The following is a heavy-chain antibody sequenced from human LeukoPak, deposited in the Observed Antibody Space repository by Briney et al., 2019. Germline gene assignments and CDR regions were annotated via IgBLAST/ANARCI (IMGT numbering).Heavy chain of an antibody. V-gene: IGHV3-30-3*01. J-gene: IGHJ4*02. D-gene: IGHD5-24*01. CDR1: GFTFSSYA. CDR3: ARAMVEMATIPWV. Sequence: GRSLRLSCAASGFTFSSYAMHWVRQAPGKGLEWMAVISYDGSNKYYADSVKGRFTISRDNSKNTLYLQMNSLRAEDTAVYYCARAMVEMATIPWVWGQGTLVTVSS. CDR2: ISYDGSNK.